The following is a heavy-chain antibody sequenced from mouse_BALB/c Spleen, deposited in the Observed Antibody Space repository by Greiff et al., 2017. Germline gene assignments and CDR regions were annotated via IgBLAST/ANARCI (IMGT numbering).Heavy chain of an antibody. CDR2: ISYSGST. CDR3: ARSGSGDYFDY. V-gene: IGHV3-2*02. Sequence: EVQLVESGPGLVKPSQSLSLTCTVTGYSITSDYAWNWIRQFPGNKLEWMGYISYSGSTSYNPSLKSRISITRDTSKNQFFLQLNSVTTEDTATYYCARSGSGDYFDYWGQGTTLTVSS. J-gene: IGHJ2*01. D-gene: IGHD3-2*02. CDR1: GYSITSDYA.